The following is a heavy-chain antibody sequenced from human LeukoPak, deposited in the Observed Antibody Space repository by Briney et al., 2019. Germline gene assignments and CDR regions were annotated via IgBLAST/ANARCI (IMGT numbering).Heavy chain of an antibody. J-gene: IGHJ4*02. CDR2: INHSGST. Sequence: SETLSLTCAVYGGSFSGYYWSWIRQPPGKGLEWIGEINHSGSTNYNPSLKSRVTMSVDTSKNQFSLKLSSVTAADTAVYYCARASYYYDSSGYYFDYWGQGTLVTVSS. D-gene: IGHD3-22*01. V-gene: IGHV4-34*01. CDR3: ARASYYYDSSGYYFDY. CDR1: GGSFSGYY.